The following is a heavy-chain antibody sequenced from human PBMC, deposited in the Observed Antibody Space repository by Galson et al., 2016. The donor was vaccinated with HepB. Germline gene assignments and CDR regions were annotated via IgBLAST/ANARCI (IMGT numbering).Heavy chain of an antibody. CDR1: GFRFSSYS. Sequence: SLRLSCAASGFRFSSYSMNWVRQAPGKGLEWISYISTSSETISYADSVKGRFTISRDNARNSVSLLMNSLRVEDTVVYYCAKAGVYNWNDVDLEYWGQGTLVTVSS. D-gene: IGHD1-1*01. CDR2: ISTSSETI. V-gene: IGHV3-48*03. J-gene: IGHJ4*02. CDR3: AKAGVYNWNDVDLEY.